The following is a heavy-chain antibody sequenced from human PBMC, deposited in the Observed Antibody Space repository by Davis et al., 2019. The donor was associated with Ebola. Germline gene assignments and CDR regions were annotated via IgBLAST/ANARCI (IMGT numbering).Heavy chain of an antibody. CDR1: GGSFSGYY. J-gene: IGHJ4*02. CDR2: INHSGST. V-gene: IGHV4-34*01. CDR3: ARDISRGVGATTLCY. D-gene: IGHD1-26*01. Sequence: SETLSLTCAVYGGSFSGYYWSWIRQPPGKGLEWIGEINHSGSTNYNPSLKSRVTISVDTSKNQFSLKLSSVTAADTAVYYCARDISRGVGATTLCYWGQGTLVTVSS.